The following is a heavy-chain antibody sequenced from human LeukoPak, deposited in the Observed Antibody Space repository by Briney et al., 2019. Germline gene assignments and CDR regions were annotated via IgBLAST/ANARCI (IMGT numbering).Heavy chain of an antibody. J-gene: IGHJ4*02. D-gene: IGHD5-12*01. Sequence: SVKVSCKASGGSFRSSAISWVRQAPGQGLEWMGGIIPMFGAPNYAQKLQGRVTLSADESTSTAYMELSRLRSEDTAVYYCATSGSSAYDGGTFDYWGQGTLVTVSS. CDR3: ATSGSSAYDGGTFDY. V-gene: IGHV1-69*01. CDR2: IIPMFGAP. CDR1: GGSFRSSA.